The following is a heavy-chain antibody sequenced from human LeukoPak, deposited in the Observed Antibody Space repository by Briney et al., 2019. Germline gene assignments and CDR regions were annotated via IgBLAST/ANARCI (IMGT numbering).Heavy chain of an antibody. V-gene: IGHV3-21*01. J-gene: IGHJ6*04. CDR3: AAPRGYSGYYGMDV. Sequence: GGSLRLSCAASGFTFSSYSMNWVRQAPGKGLEWVSSISSSSSYIYYADSVKGRFTISRDNAKNSLYLQMNSLRAEDTAVYYCAAPRGYSGYYGMDVGGKGTTVTVSS. CDR2: ISSSSSYI. D-gene: IGHD5-12*01. CDR1: GFTFSSYS.